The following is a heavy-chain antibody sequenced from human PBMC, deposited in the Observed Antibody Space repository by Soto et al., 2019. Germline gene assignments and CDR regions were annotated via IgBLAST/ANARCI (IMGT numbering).Heavy chain of an antibody. J-gene: IGHJ6*02. V-gene: IGHV1-69*13. D-gene: IGHD3-16*01. CDR1: GYTFNSYG. Sequence: SVKVSCKASGYTFNSYGISWVRKAPGQGLKWMGGIIPIFGTADYAQKFQGRVTITADDLTSTAYMELSSLRSEDTAVYYCARHLGGNHYYYGMDVWGQGTTVTVSS. CDR2: IIPIFGTA. CDR3: ARHLGGNHYYYGMDV.